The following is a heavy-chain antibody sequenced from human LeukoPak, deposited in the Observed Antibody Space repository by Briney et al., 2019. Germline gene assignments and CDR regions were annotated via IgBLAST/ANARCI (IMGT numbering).Heavy chain of an antibody. J-gene: IGHJ6*03. V-gene: IGHV4-61*02. CDR2: IYTSGSS. D-gene: IGHD3-10*01. CDR1: GGSISSGSYY. CDR3: ARGEAGGYYGSGSFYYYYYMDV. Sequence: KASQTLSLTCTVSGGSISSGSYYWSWIRQPAGKGLEWIGRIYTSGSSNYNPSLKSRVTISVDTSKNQFSLQLSSVTAADTAVYYCARGEAGGYYGSGSFYYYYYMDVWGKGTTVAISS.